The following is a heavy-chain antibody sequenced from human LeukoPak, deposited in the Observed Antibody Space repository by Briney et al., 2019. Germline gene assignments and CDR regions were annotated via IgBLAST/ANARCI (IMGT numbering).Heavy chain of an antibody. CDR1: GFTFSSYW. Sequence: GGSLRLSCAASGFTFSSYWMSWVRQAPGKGLEWVANIKQDGSEKYYVDSVKGRFTISRDNAKNSLYLQMNSLRAEDTAVYYCARGISGSPRAGDYWGQGTLVTVSS. D-gene: IGHD1-26*01. J-gene: IGHJ4*02. CDR3: ARGISGSPRAGDY. V-gene: IGHV3-7*01. CDR2: IKQDGSEK.